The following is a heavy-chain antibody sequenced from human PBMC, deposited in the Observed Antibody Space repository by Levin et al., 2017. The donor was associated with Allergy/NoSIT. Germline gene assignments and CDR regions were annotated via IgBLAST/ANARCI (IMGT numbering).Heavy chain of an antibody. CDR2: ISSSSSYI. V-gene: IGHV3-21*01. CDR1: GFSFSSYS. CDR3: ASLESYSFDGISFDR. Sequence: KPGESLKISCAASGFSFSSYSMHWVRQAPGKGLEWVSAISSSSSYIYYTDSVKGRFIISRDNAKNSLYLQMNSLRAEDTAVYYCASLESYSFDGISFDRWGQGTLVTVSS. D-gene: IGHD1-1*01. J-gene: IGHJ3*01.